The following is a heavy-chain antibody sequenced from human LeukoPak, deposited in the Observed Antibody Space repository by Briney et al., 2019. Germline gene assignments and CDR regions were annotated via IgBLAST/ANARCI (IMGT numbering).Heavy chain of an antibody. CDR3: AVDYASFDY. CDR1: GGSFSGYY. CDR2: INHSGST. Sequence: PSETLSLTCTVYGGSFSGYYWSWIRQPPGKGLEWIGEINHSGSTNYNPSLKSRVTISVDTSKNQFSLKLSSVTAADTAVYYCAVDYASFDYWGQGTLVTVSS. J-gene: IGHJ4*02. D-gene: IGHD4/OR15-4a*01. V-gene: IGHV4-34*01.